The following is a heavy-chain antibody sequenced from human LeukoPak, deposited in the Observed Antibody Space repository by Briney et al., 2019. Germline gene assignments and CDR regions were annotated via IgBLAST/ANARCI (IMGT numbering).Heavy chain of an antibody. CDR2: MNPNSGNT. CDR3: ARASSGWSYYYYYYMDV. V-gene: IGHV1-8*01. CDR1: GYTLTSYD. D-gene: IGHD6-19*01. J-gene: IGHJ6*03. Sequence: GASVKVSCKASGYTLTSYDINWVRQATGQGLEWMGWMNPNSGNTGYAQKFQGRVTMTRNTSISTAYMELSSLRSEDTAVYYCARASSGWSYYYYYYMDVWGKGTTVTVSS.